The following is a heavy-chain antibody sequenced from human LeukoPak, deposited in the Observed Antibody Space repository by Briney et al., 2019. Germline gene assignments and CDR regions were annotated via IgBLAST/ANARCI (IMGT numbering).Heavy chain of an antibody. CDR3: ASGLDWFDP. V-gene: IGHV3-7*01. J-gene: IGHJ5*02. CDR1: GFTFSNYW. CDR2: IKQDGSEK. Sequence: PGGSLRLSCAASGFTFSNYWMSWVRQAPGKGLEWVANIKQDGSEKYYVDSVKGRFTISRDNAKNSLYLQMNSLRAEDTAVYYCASGLDWFDPWGQGTLVTVPS.